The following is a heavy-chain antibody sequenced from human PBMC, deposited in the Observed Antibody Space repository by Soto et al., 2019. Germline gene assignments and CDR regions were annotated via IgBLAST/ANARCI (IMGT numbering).Heavy chain of an antibody. D-gene: IGHD2-2*02. CDR1: EFTFSNYA. J-gene: IGHJ5*02. CDR2: ISDNGGTT. V-gene: IGHV3-23*01. Sequence: GGSLRLSSAASEFTFSNYAMSWVRQAPGKGLEWVSSISDNGGTTYYADSVKGRFTISRDNSKNTLYLQMDSLRAEDTSLYLCVTDIHATWLLNSWGQGTLVTVSS. CDR3: VTDIHATWLLNS.